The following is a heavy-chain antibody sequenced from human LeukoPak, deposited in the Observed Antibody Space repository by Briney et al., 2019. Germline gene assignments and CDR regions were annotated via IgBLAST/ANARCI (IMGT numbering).Heavy chain of an antibody. Sequence: ASVKVSCKASGYTFTGYYIHWVRQAPGQGLEWMGWINPNSGGTNYAQKFQGRVTMTRDTSISTAYMELSRLRSDDTAVYYCARDIGSWYSAAFDIWGQGTMVTVSS. CDR1: GYTFTGYY. CDR2: INPNSGGT. J-gene: IGHJ3*02. V-gene: IGHV1-2*02. D-gene: IGHD6-13*01. CDR3: ARDIGSWYSAAFDI.